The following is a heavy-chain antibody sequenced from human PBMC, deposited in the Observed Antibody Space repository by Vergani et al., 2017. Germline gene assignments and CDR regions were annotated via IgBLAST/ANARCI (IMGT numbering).Heavy chain of an antibody. D-gene: IGHD2-2*01. CDR1: GGSISSGSYY. Sequence: QVQLQESGPGLVKPSQTLSLTCTVSGGSISSGSYYWSWIRQPAGKGLEWIGRIYTSGSTNYNPSLKSRVTISVDTSKNQFSLKLSSVTAADTSVYYCARDSSVNCSSTSCFPSYYYMDVWGKGTTVTVSS. J-gene: IGHJ6*03. V-gene: IGHV4-61*02. CDR3: ARDSSVNCSSTSCFPSYYYMDV. CDR2: IYTSGST.